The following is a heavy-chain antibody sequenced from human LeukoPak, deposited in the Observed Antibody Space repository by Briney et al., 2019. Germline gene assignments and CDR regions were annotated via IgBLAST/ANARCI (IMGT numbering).Heavy chain of an antibody. CDR3: ARDQDFWSGYLTY. V-gene: IGHV3-23*01. CDR2: IGGSGGNT. D-gene: IGHD3-3*01. J-gene: IGHJ4*02. CDR1: GFTFSSYA. Sequence: GGSLRLSCAASGFTFSSYAMSWVRQAPGRGLEWVSAIGGSGGNTYYADSVKGRYTISRDNAKNSLYLQMNSLRAEDTAVYYCARDQDFWSGYLTYWGQGTLVTVSS.